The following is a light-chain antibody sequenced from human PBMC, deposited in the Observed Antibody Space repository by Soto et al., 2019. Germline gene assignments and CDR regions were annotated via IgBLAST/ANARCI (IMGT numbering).Light chain of an antibody. CDR1: SSDVGGYNY. CDR2: EVS. V-gene: IGLV2-8*01. CDR3: SSYAGSNNLYVV. Sequence: QSALTQPPSASGSPGQSVTISCTGTSSDVGGYNYVSWYQQHPGKAPKLMISEVSKRPSGVPDRFSGSKSGNTASLTVSGLQAEDEADYYCSSYAGSNNLYVVFGGGTQLTAL. J-gene: IGLJ2*01.